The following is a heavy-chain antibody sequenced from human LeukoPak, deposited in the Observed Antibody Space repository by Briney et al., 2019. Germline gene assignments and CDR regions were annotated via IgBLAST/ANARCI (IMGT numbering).Heavy chain of an antibody. Sequence: GESLKISCKGSGYMFASQWIGWVRQMPGKGLGWMGIIYPRDSDTRYSPSFQGQVTISADKSVSTAYPQWSSLKASDTAMYYCARRAGYSDYDLWGQGTLVTVSS. CDR2: IYPRDSDT. CDR1: GYMFASQW. V-gene: IGHV5-51*01. D-gene: IGHD5-12*01. J-gene: IGHJ4*02. CDR3: ARRAGYSDYDL.